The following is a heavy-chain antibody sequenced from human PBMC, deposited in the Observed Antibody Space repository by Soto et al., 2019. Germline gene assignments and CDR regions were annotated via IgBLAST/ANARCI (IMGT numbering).Heavy chain of an antibody. J-gene: IGHJ4*02. CDR2: INPNSGGT. CDR3: ATMGYRGRIDY. CDR1: GYTFTVYY. Sequence: SVKVSCKASGYTFTVYYMHGVRQAPVQGLEWMGWINPNSGGTNYAQKFQGRVTMTRDTSISTAYMELSRLRSDDTAVYYCATMGYRGRIDYWGQGTLVTVSS. D-gene: IGHD5-18*01. V-gene: IGHV1-2*02.